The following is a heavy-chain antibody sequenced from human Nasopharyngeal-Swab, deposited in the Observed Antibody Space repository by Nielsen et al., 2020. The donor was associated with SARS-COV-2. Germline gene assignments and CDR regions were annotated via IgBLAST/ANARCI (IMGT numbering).Heavy chain of an antibody. V-gene: IGHV3-21*01. D-gene: IGHD4-17*01. CDR2: ISTSSSYL. J-gene: IGHJ4*02. CDR1: GFTLSSNS. CDR3: ARSNGDYTRLLDY. Sequence: GESLKISCAASGFTLSSNSMNWVRQAPGKGLEWVSSISTSSSYLYYADSVKGRFTISRDNPKNSLYLQMNSLRAEDTAVYYCARSNGDYTRLLDYWGQGTLVTVSS.